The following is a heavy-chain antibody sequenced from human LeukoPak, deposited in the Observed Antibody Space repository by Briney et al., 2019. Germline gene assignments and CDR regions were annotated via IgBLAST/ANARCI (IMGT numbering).Heavy chain of an antibody. Sequence: PGGSLRLSCAASGFTFSSYSMNWVRQAPGKGLEWVSSISSSSSYIYYADSVKGRFTISRDNAKNTLYLQMNSLRAEDTAVYYCARDPITGTLGGYFDYWGQGTLVTVSS. CDR1: GFTFSSYS. D-gene: IGHD1/OR15-1a*01. CDR2: ISSSSSYI. J-gene: IGHJ4*02. V-gene: IGHV3-21*01. CDR3: ARDPITGTLGGYFDY.